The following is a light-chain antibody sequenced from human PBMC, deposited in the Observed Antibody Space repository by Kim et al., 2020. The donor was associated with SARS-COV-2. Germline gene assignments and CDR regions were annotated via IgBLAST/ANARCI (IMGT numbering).Light chain of an antibody. CDR3: QQYNSYSVT. CDR1: QSISSW. Sequence: AAVGDRVTITCRASQSISSWLAWYQQKPGKAPKLLIYDASSLESGVPSRFSGSGSGTEFTLTISSLQPDDFATYYCQQYNSYSVTFGQGTKVEIK. CDR2: DAS. V-gene: IGKV1-5*01. J-gene: IGKJ1*01.